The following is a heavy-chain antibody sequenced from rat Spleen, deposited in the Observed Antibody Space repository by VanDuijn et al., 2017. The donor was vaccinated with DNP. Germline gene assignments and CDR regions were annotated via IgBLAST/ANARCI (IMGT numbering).Heavy chain of an antibody. Sequence: EVQLVESGGGPVQPGRSLKLSCVASGFIFSNYWMTWIRQAPGKGLEWVASITNTGGSTYYPDSVKGRFTISRDNAKSTLYLQMNSLRSEDTATYYCARDYYSEGDYFDYWGQGVMVTVSS. CDR1: GFIFSNYW. V-gene: IGHV5-31*01. CDR2: ITNTGGST. CDR3: ARDYYSEGDYFDY. J-gene: IGHJ2*01. D-gene: IGHD1-1*01.